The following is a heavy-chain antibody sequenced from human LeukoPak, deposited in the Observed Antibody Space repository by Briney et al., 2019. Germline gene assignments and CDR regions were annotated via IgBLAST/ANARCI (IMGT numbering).Heavy chain of an antibody. CDR3: ARSYGSGSYYNDP. Sequence: SETLSLTCTVSGGSVSSGDYYWSWFRQPPGKGLEWIGYIYHSGNAYYNQSLKSRVTISVDTSKNQFSLKLSSVTAADTAVYYCARSYGSGSYYNDPWGQGTLVTVSS. J-gene: IGHJ5*02. D-gene: IGHD3-10*01. CDR2: IYHSGNA. V-gene: IGHV4-30-4*01. CDR1: GGSVSSGDYY.